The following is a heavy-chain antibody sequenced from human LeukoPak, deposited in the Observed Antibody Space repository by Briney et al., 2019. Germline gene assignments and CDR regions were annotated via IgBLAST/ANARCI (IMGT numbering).Heavy chain of an antibody. J-gene: IGHJ4*02. CDR3: AREYYDTSHYYFDY. Sequence: SVKVSCKASGGTFISYAISWVRQAPGQGLEWMGRIIPIFGSANYAQKFQGRVTITTDESTSTAYMELSSLRSEDTAVYYCAREYYDTSHYYFDYWGQGTLVTVSS. CDR2: IIPIFGSA. CDR1: GGTFISYA. V-gene: IGHV1-69*05. D-gene: IGHD3-22*01.